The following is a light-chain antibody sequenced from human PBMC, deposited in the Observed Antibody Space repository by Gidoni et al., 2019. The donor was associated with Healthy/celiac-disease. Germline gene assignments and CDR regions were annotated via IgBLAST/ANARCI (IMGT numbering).Light chain of an antibody. Sequence: DIQIPQSPSTLSASVGDRVTIPCRASQSISSWLAWYQQKAGQAPKLLIYDASSLESGVPSRFSGSGSGTEFTLTISRLQPDDVATYYCQQYNSYWTFGQGTKVEIK. CDR1: QSISSW. J-gene: IGKJ1*01. CDR2: DAS. V-gene: IGKV1-5*01. CDR3: QQYNSYWT.